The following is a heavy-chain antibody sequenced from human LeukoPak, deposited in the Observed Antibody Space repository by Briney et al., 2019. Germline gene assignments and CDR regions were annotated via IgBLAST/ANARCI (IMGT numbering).Heavy chain of an antibody. Sequence: KPGGSLRLSCAASGFTFNNAWMSWVRQAPGKGLEWVGRIKSKTDGGTTDYAAPVKGRFTISRDDSKNTLYLQMNSLKTEDTAVYYCTTGPPLEWLPVDYWGQGTLVTVSS. CDR3: TTGPPLEWLPVDY. J-gene: IGHJ4*02. CDR1: GFTFNNAW. D-gene: IGHD3-3*01. CDR2: IKSKTDGGTT. V-gene: IGHV3-15*01.